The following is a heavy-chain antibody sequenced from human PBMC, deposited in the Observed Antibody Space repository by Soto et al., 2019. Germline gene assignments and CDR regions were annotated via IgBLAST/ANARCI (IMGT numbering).Heavy chain of an antibody. J-gene: IGHJ6*02. CDR3: ARDAPLRNGMDV. Sequence: QVLLVQSGAEVRKPGSSVKVSCKPSGGTFSDYAFSWVRQAPGQGLEWMGNIIPMYGRRNYAQKYQGRVTISADESTPTVYVEMRGLSFEDTAVYFCARDAPLRNGMDVWGQGTTVTVSS. V-gene: IGHV1-69*18. D-gene: IGHD3-3*01. CDR2: IIPMYGRR. CDR1: GGTFSDYA.